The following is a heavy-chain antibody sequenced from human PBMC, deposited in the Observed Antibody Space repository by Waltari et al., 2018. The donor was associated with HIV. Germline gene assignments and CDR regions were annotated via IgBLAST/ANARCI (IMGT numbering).Heavy chain of an antibody. J-gene: IGHJ4*02. D-gene: IGHD5-18*01. Sequence: QVQLVESGGGVVQPGTSLRLPCAASGFTFRDYGIHWVRQAPGKGLEWVAVISYDGNNRNHADSVKGRFSISRDNSKNTLYLQMNSLRVEDTAVYYCARGMGYGGSAEGFDYWGQGTLVTVSS. CDR2: ISYDGNNR. CDR1: GFTFRDYG. V-gene: IGHV3-30*03. CDR3: ARGMGYGGSAEGFDY.